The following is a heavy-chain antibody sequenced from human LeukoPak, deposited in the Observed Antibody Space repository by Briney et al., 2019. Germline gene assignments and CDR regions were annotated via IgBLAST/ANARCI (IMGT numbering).Heavy chain of an antibody. CDR1: GYSISSDNY. Sequence: SETLSLTCAVSGYSISSDNYWVWIRQPPGQGLEWTGGIYHSGSTYYNPSLKSRVTMSVDTSKNQFSLKLSSVTAADTAVYYCARAPRDSSSSNYMRRFDYWGQGTLVNVSS. J-gene: IGHJ4*02. CDR2: IYHSGST. D-gene: IGHD3-22*01. CDR3: ARAPRDSSSSNYMRRFDY. V-gene: IGHV4-38-2*01.